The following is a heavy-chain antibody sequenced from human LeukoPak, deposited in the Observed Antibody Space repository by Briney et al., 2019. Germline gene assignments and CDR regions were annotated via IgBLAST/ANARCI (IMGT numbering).Heavy chain of an antibody. CDR1: GFTFSSYA. CDR2: ISYDGSNK. CDR3: ANAIQLWSTDY. V-gene: IGHV3-30-3*01. J-gene: IGHJ4*02. D-gene: IGHD5-18*01. Sequence: GGSLRLSCAASGFTFSSYAMHWVRQAPGKGLEWVAVISYDGSNKYYADSVKGRFTISRDNSKNTLYLQMNSLRAEDTAVYYCANAIQLWSTDYWGQGTLVTVSS.